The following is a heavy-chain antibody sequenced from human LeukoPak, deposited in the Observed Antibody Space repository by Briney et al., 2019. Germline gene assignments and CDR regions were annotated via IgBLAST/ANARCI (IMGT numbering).Heavy chain of an antibody. D-gene: IGHD2-15*01. CDR3: ARAGTTSSSTPDF. V-gene: IGHV1-18*01. J-gene: IGHJ4*02. Sequence: ASVTVSCKASGYTFGIYGVTWVRQAPGQGLEWMGWISAYNGHINYAQEFQGRVTLTSDTSTSTAYMELRSLRPDDTAVYYCARAGTTSSSTPDFWGEGTLVTVSS. CDR2: ISAYNGHI. CDR1: GYTFGIYG.